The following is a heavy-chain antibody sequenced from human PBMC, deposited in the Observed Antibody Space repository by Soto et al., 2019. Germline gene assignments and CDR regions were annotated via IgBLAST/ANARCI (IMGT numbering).Heavy chain of an antibody. CDR1: GGSIRSDGYY. V-gene: IGHV4-31*03. CDR3: ARSAAPGAYYYYGMDV. Sequence: PSETLSLTCTVSGGSIRSDGYYWSWIRQPPGKGLEWIGHIYHSGSTQYNPSLKSRVTISVDTSKIQFSLILSSVTAADAAVYYCARSAAPGAYYYYGMDVWGQGTTVTVSS. CDR2: IYHSGST. J-gene: IGHJ6*02. D-gene: IGHD2-2*01.